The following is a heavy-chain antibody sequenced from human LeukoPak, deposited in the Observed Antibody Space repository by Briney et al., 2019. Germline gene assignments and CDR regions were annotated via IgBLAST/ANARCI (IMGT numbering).Heavy chain of an antibody. CDR1: GGSISSSNW. D-gene: IGHD2-15*01. CDR3: ARGTVVVVAATYYYYYGMDV. V-gene: IGHV4-4*02. CDR2: IYHSGST. Sequence: SETLSLTCAVSGGSISSSNWWSWVRQPPGKGLEWIGEIYHSGSTNYNPSLKSRVTISVDKSKNQFSLKLSSVTAADTAVYYCARGTVVVVAATYYYYYGMDVWGQGTTVTVS. J-gene: IGHJ6*02.